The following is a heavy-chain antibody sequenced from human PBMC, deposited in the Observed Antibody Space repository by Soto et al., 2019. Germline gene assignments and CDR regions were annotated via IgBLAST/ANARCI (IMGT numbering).Heavy chain of an antibody. V-gene: IGHV3-9*01. J-gene: IGHJ6*02. CDR2: ISWNSGSI. Sequence: SLRLSCAASGFTFDDYAMHWVRQAPGKGLEWVSGISWNSGSIGYADSVKGRFTISRDNAKNSLYLQMNSLRAEDTALYYCAKEAAAGVEDYYGMDVWGQGTTVTVSS. CDR1: GFTFDDYA. CDR3: AKEAAAGVEDYYGMDV. D-gene: IGHD6-13*01.